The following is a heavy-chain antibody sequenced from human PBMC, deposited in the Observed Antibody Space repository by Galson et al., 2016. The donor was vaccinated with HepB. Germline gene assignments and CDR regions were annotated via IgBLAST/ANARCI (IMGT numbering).Heavy chain of an antibody. CDR1: GGSIRSSSYY. CDR3: ARPIKGGSYRGAFDI. D-gene: IGHD1-26*01. CDR2: IYYSGYT. Sequence: SETLSLTCTVSGGSIRSSSYYWGWIRQPPGKGLEWIGSIYYSGYTYYSPSLKSRVTISVDTSKNHFSLKLSSVTAADTAVHYCARPIKGGSYRGAFDIWGQGTMVTVSS. J-gene: IGHJ3*02. V-gene: IGHV4-39*02.